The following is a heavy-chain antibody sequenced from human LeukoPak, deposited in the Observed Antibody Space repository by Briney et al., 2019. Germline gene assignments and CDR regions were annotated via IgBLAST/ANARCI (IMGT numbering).Heavy chain of an antibody. CDR2: IIPIFGTA. Sequence: ASVKVSCKASGGTFSSYAISWARQAPGQGLEWMGGIIPIFGTANYAQKFQGRVTITADKSTSTAYMELSSLRSEDTAVYYCARNCDYKPFDYWGQGTLVTVSS. D-gene: IGHD4-11*01. CDR1: GGTFSSYA. CDR3: ARNCDYKPFDY. J-gene: IGHJ4*02. V-gene: IGHV1-69*06.